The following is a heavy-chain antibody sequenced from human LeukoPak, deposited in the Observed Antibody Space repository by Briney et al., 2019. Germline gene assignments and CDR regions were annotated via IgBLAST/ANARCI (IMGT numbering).Heavy chain of an antibody. J-gene: IGHJ4*02. CDR2: ISSSSSYV. Sequence: SGGSLGLSCAASGFTFSNYSMNWVRQAPGKGLEWVSSISSSSSYVFYADSVKGRFTISRDNAKNSLYLQMNSPRAEDTAVYYCAGAPLGFCTGGSCYAKYYFDYWGQGTLVTVSS. V-gene: IGHV3-21*01. CDR3: AGAPLGFCTGGSCYAKYYFDY. CDR1: GFTFSNYS. D-gene: IGHD2-15*01.